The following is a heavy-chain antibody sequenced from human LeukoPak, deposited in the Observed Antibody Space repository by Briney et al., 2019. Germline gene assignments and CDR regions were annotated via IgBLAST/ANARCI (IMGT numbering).Heavy chain of an antibody. Sequence: SETLPLTCTVSGASISSGDYYWTWIRQPPGKGLEWIGYIYDSGRTDFNPSLKSRVTISVDRSKNQFSLKLSSVTAADTAVYYCANADRFCSGSCHVPDAFDFWGQGTMVTVSS. J-gene: IGHJ3*01. CDR3: ANADRFCSGSCHVPDAFDF. V-gene: IGHV4-30-2*01. CDR2: IYDSGRT. CDR1: GASISSGDYY. D-gene: IGHD2-15*01.